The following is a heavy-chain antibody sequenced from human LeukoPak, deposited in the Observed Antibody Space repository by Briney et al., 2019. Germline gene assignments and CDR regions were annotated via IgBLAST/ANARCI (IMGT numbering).Heavy chain of an antibody. CDR2: IYYSGST. CDR1: RGSISSYY. D-gene: IGHD1-7*01. V-gene: IGHV4-59*08. J-gene: IGHJ5*02. CDR3: ARHSGTGFDP. Sequence: SETLSLTCTVSRGSISSYYWSWIRQPPGKELECIGYIYYSGSTNYNPSLKSRVTISVDTSRNQLSLRLSSVTAADTAVYYCARHSGTGFDPWGQGTLVTVSS.